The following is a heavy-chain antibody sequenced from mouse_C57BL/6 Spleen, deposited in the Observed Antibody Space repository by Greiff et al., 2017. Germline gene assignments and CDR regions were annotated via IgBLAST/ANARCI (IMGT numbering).Heavy chain of an antibody. CDR2: INPSTGGT. CDR3: ARLLAYYGLGHFDV. V-gene: IGHV1-42*01. J-gene: IGHJ1*03. CDR1: GYSFTGYY. D-gene: IGHD2-10*01. Sequence: VQLQQSGPELVKPGASVKISCKASGYSFTGYYMNWVKQSPEKSLEWIGEINPSTGGTTYNQKFKAKATLTVAKSSSTAYMQLKSLTSEDAAVYYCARLLAYYGLGHFDVWGTGTTVTVSS.